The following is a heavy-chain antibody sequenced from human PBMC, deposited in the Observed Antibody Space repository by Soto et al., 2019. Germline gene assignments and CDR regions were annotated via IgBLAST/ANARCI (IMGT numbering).Heavy chain of an antibody. D-gene: IGHD2-2*01. Sequence: QVQLVQSGAEVKKPGSWVKVSCKASGGTFSSYAISWVRQAPGQGLEWMGGIIPIFGTANYAQKFQGRVTITADESTSTAYMELSSLRSEDTAVYYCARGFYYVFGSSAKYYYYGMDVWGQGTTVTVSS. CDR2: IIPIFGTA. CDR3: ARGFYYVFGSSAKYYYYGMDV. J-gene: IGHJ6*02. V-gene: IGHV1-69*01. CDR1: GGTFSSYA.